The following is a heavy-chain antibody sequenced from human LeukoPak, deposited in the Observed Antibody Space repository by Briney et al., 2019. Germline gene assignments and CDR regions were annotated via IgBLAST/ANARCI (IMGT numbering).Heavy chain of an antibody. V-gene: IGHV3-48*03. CDR2: IGSSGTTR. CDR3: ALLAVASDFDY. D-gene: IGHD6-19*01. Sequence: GGSLRLSCAVSGFPFSIYEMNWVRQAPGKGLEWVSNIGSSGTTRYYADSVKGRFSISRNNAKNSLYLQMNSLRVEDTGVYYCALLAVASDFDYWGQGALVTVSS. J-gene: IGHJ4*02. CDR1: GFPFSIYE.